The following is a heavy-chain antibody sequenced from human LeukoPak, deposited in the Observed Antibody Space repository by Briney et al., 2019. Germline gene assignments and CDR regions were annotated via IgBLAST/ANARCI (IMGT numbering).Heavy chain of an antibody. J-gene: IGHJ4*02. CDR2: IYYSGSA. CDR1: GGSISSSSYY. CDR3: ARVGATHHFDY. V-gene: IGHV4-39*01. Sequence: PSETLSLTCTVSGGSISSSSYYWGWIRQPPGKGLEWIGSIYYSGSAYYNPSLKSRVTISVDASKNQFSLKLSSVTAADTAVYYCARVGATHHFDYWGQGTLVTVSS. D-gene: IGHD1-26*01.